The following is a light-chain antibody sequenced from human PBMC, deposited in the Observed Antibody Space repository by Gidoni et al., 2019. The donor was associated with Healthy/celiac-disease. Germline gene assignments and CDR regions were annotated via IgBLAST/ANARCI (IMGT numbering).Light chain of an antibody. Sequence: SYELTQPPSVSVSPGQTASIPCSGDKLGDKYPCWYQQKPGQSPVLVIYQDSKRPSGIPERFSGSNSGNTATLTISGTQAMDEADYYCQAWDQQHWGDVVFGGGTKLTVL. J-gene: IGLJ2*01. V-gene: IGLV3-1*01. CDR1: KLGDKY. CDR3: QAWDQQHWGDVV. CDR2: QDS.